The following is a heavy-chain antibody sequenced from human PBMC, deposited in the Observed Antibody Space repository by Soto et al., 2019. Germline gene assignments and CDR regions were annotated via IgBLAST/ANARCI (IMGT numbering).Heavy chain of an antibody. Sequence: QVQLVESGGGVVQPGRSLRLSCAASGFTFSSYGMHWVRQAPGKGLEGVAVISYDGSNKYYADSVKGRFTISRDNSKNTLYLQMNSLRAEDTAVYYCAKEMPKVTMVRGVSGACDIWGQGTMVTVSS. CDR2: ISYDGSNK. V-gene: IGHV3-30*18. CDR3: AKEMPKVTMVRGVSGACDI. J-gene: IGHJ3*02. CDR1: GFTFSSYG. D-gene: IGHD3-10*01.